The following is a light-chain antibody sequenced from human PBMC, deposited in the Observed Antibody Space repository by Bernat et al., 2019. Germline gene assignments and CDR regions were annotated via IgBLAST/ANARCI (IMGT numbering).Light chain of an antibody. J-gene: IGKJ5*01. CDR3: QQANSFPIT. Sequence: IQMTQSPLSVSSSVFSLFHITCRASPFLLLFFSFSPPPPFPSLFCLLSSSASLQSVFPARFSGSGSGTDFTLTISSLQPEDFATYYCQQANSFPITFGQGTRLEIK. CDR1: PFLLLF. V-gene: IGKV1-12*01. CDR2: SSA.